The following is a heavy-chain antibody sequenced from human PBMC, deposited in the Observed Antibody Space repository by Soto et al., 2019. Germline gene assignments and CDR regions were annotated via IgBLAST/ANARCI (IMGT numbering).Heavy chain of an antibody. V-gene: IGHV3-23*01. CDR3: EKIYSGSDN. CDR2: INSDAGRV. J-gene: IGHJ4*02. D-gene: IGHD6-19*01. Sequence: GGSLRLSCTGSGFPFSSHAMSWVRQAPGKGLEWVASINSDAGRVYYADSVKGRFTTSRDNSRNTLYLDMNTVTVEDTAVYFCEKIYSGSDNWGQGTLVTVSS. CDR1: GFPFSSHA.